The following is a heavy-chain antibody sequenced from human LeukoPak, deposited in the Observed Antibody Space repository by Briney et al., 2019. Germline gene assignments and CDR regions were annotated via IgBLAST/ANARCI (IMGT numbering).Heavy chain of an antibody. V-gene: IGHV4-61*02. CDR1: GGSISSGSYY. Sequence: SQTLSLTCTVSGGSISSGSYYWSWIRQPAGKGLEWIGRIYTSGSTNYNPSLKSRVTISVDTSKNQFSLKLSSVTAADTAVYYCARVKVAGYSSGWYLGYFDYWGQGTLVTISS. J-gene: IGHJ4*02. CDR2: IYTSGST. CDR3: ARVKVAGYSSGWYLGYFDY. D-gene: IGHD6-19*01.